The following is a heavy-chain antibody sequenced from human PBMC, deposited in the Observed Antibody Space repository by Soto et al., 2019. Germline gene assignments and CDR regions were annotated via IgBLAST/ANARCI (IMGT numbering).Heavy chain of an antibody. Sequence: HPGGSLRLSCAASGFSFSSNYMSWVRQAPGKGLEWVSVIYSGGSTYYADSVKGRFTISRDNSKNTLYLQMNSLRAEDTAVYYCARDSPKYSSSWNPTHWGQGTLVTVSS. CDR2: IYSGGST. J-gene: IGHJ4*02. D-gene: IGHD6-13*01. CDR3: ARDSPKYSSSWNPTH. CDR1: GFSFSSNY. V-gene: IGHV3-66*01.